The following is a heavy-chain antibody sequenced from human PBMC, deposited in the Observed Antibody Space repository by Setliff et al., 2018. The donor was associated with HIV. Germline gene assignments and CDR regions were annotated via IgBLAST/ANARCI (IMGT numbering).Heavy chain of an antibody. V-gene: IGHV3-33*06. J-gene: IGHJ6*03. Sequence: GGSLRLSCAASGFTFSSYGMHWVRQAPGKGLEWVAVIWYDGSNKYYADSVKGRFTISRDNSKNTLYLQMNSLRAEDTAVYYCAKELGYSYYYYYYMDVWGKGTTVTVSS. D-gene: IGHD2-15*01. CDR2: IWYDGSNK. CDR3: AKELGYSYYYYYYMDV. CDR1: GFTFSSYG.